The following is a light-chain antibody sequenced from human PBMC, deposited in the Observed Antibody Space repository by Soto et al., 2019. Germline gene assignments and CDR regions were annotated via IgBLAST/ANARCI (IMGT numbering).Light chain of an antibody. CDR1: NIGRKS. CDR2: EDS. J-gene: IGLJ2*01. CDR3: QVWDSGSDPVP. Sequence: SYVLTQPPSVSVAPRQTARITCGGNNIGRKSVHWYQQKPGQAPVVVVYEDSDRPSGIPERFSGSNSGNTATLTITRVKAGDEADYYCQVWDSGSDPVPFGGGTKLTVL. V-gene: IGLV3-21*02.